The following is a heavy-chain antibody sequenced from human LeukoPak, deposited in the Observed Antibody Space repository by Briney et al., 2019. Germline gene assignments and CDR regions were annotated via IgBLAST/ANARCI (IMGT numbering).Heavy chain of an antibody. V-gene: IGHV4-59*03. D-gene: IGHD5-24*01. CDR2: RYDGGRD. Sequence: PSETLSLTCTVSGGSISTYSWSWIRQPPGKGLEWIGCRYDGGRDLYNPSLKSRVTISVDASEKQISLSLRSVTAADMAIYYCANTTRVAPDGRAEYFQHWGQGTLVTVSS. CDR1: GGSISTYS. J-gene: IGHJ1*01. CDR3: ANTTRVAPDGRAEYFQH.